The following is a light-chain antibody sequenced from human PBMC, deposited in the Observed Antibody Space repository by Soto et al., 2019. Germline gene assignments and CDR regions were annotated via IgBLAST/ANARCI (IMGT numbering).Light chain of an antibody. V-gene: IGLV2-14*01. CDR3: CSYTVTGTLVI. Sequence: QSALTQPASVSGSPGQSITISCTGTSSDVGGYNYVSWYQQHPGKAPKLMIYEVSNRPSGVSNRFSGSKSGNTASLTISGLQDEDEFEYYCCSYTVTGTLVIFGGGTTLTVL. CDR1: SSDVGGYNY. J-gene: IGLJ2*01. CDR2: EVS.